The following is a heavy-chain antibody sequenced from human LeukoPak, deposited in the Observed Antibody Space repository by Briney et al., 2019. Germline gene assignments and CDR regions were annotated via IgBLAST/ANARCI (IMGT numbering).Heavy chain of an antibody. J-gene: IGHJ4*02. V-gene: IGHV4-4*07. CDR1: GGSISSYY. D-gene: IGHD6-13*01. CDR2: IYTSGST. CDR3: AYMKGSSWYYFDY. Sequence: SETLSLTCTVSGGSISSYYWSWIPQPAGKGLEWIGRIYTSGSTDYNPSLKSRVTISVDKSKNQFSLKLSSVTAADTAVYYCAYMKGSSWYYFDYWGQGTLVTVSS.